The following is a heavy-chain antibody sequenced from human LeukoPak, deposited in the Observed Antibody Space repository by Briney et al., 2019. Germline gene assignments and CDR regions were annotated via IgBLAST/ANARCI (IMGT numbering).Heavy chain of an antibody. V-gene: IGHV3-48*04. Sequence: GGSLRLSCAASGFTFSSYSMNWVRQAPGKGLEWVSYISSSGGTIYYADSVKGRFTISRDNAKNSVYLQMNSLRAEDTGIYYCAYYYGSGSSLWGQGTLVTVSS. CDR3: AYYYGSGSSL. CDR2: ISSSGGTI. CDR1: GFTFSSYS. J-gene: IGHJ4*02. D-gene: IGHD3-10*01.